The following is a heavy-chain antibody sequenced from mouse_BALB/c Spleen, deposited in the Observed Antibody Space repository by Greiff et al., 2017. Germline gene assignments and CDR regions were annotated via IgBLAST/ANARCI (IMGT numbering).Heavy chain of an antibody. V-gene: IGHV1S56*01. CDR3: ARYRSMDY. Sequence: VQLQQSGPELVKPGASVRISCKASGYTFTSYYIHWVKQRPGQGLEWIGWIYPGNVNTKYNEKFKGKATLTADKSSSTAYMQLSSLTSEDSAVYFCARYRSMDYWGQGTSVTVSS. CDR2: IYPGNVNT. J-gene: IGHJ4*01. CDR1: GYTFTSYY.